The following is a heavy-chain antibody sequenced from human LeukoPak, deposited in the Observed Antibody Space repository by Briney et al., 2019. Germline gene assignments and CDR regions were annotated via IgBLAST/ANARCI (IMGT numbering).Heavy chain of an antibody. J-gene: IGHJ6*04. CDR2: INPSGGST. CDR3: ARGSYGSDNTYYFYGMDV. D-gene: IGHD3-10*01. Sequence: GASVKVSCKASGYTFTGYYMHWVRQVPGQGLEWMGLINPSGGSTYYAQRFLGRVSMTSDTSTNRVYMELSSLRSEDTAIYYCARGSYGSDNTYYFYGMDVWGKGTTVTVSS. CDR1: GYTFTGYY. V-gene: IGHV1-46*01.